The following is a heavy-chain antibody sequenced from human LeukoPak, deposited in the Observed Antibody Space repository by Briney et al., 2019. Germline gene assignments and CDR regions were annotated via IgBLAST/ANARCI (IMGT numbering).Heavy chain of an antibody. V-gene: IGHV4-30-4*01. D-gene: IGHD2-21*01. J-gene: IGHJ3*02. CDR1: GVSISSDKYY. CDR3: ATPYCGTISCLDVFDI. Sequence: SQTLSLTCTFSGVSISSDKYYWSWIRQRPGKGLEWIGYMYYSGSTSYNPSLKSRVSISLGTPKNQFSLKLTSVTAADTAVYYCATPYCGTISCLDVFDIWGQGTMVTVSS. CDR2: MYYSGST.